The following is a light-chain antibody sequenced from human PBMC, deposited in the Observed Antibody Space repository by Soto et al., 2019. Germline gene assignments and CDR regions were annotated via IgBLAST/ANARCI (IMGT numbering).Light chain of an antibody. V-gene: IGLV2-8*01. J-gene: IGLJ2*01. CDR3: SSYAGSNVV. Sequence: QSALTQSPSASGSPGQSVTISCTGTSSDVGGYDYVSWYQQHPGKAPKLMIYEVTERPSGVPDRFSGSKSGNTASLTVSGLQAEDEADYYCSSYAGSNVVFGGGTKLTVL. CDR2: EVT. CDR1: SSDVGGYDY.